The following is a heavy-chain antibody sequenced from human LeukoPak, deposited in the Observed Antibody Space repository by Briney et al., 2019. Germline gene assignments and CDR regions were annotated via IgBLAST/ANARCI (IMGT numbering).Heavy chain of an antibody. CDR2: INWNGGST. D-gene: IGHD3-10*01. Sequence: GGSLRLSCAASGFTFDDYGMSWVRQAPGKGLEWVSGINWNGGSTGYADSVKGRFTISRDNAKDSLYLQMNSLRAEDTALYYCARDRRTYYYGSGIFDIWGQGTMVTVSS. V-gene: IGHV3-20*04. CDR3: ARDRRTYYYGSGIFDI. J-gene: IGHJ3*02. CDR1: GFTFDDYG.